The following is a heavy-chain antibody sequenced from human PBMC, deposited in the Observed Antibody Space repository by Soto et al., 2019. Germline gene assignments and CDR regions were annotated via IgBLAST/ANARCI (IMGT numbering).Heavy chain of an antibody. CDR3: AKDLTFTIFEDGMHV. CDR1: GFTFDDSA. D-gene: IGHD3-3*01. V-gene: IGHV3-9*03. J-gene: IGHJ6*02. CDR2: ISRNSGSI. Sequence: PGGSLRLSCVASGFTFDDSAMHWVRQPPGKGLEWVSGISRNSGSIAYADSVKGRFTISRDNAKKSLYLQMNSLRPEDIALYYCAKDLTFTIFEDGMHVWGQGTTVTVSS.